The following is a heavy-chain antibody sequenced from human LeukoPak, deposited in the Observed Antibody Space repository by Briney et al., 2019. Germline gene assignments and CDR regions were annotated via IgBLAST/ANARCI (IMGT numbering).Heavy chain of an antibody. V-gene: IGHV3-7*01. CDR1: GFTFSKYW. J-gene: IGHJ4*02. CDR2: IKQDGSEQ. D-gene: IGHD1-1*01. Sequence: GGSLRLSCAASGFTFSKYWMSWVRQAPGKGLEWVGNIKQDGSEQYYVDSVRGRFTISRDNAKNSLYLQMSSLRAEDTAVYYCARSTAGLDYWGQGTLVTVSS. CDR3: ARSTAGLDY.